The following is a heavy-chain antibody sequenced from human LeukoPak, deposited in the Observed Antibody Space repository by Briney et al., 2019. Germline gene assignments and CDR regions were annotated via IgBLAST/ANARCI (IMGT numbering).Heavy chain of an antibody. CDR1: GGSISSGGYS. V-gene: IGHV4-61*02. CDR3: ARGPYSYDSSGAFDI. CDR2: ISSSGST. D-gene: IGHD3-22*01. Sequence: PSETLSLTCAVSGGSISSGGYSWRWIRQPPGKGLEWIGRISSSGSTNYNPSLKSRVTISVDTSKNQFSLKLSSVTAADTAVYFCARGPYSYDSSGAFDIWGQGTMVTVSS. J-gene: IGHJ3*02.